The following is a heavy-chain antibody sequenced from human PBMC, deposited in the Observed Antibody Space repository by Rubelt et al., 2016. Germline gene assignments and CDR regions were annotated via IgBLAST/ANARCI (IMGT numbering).Heavy chain of an antibody. V-gene: IGHV4-34*01. J-gene: IGHJ4*02. CDR1: GGSFSGYY. CDR3: ARGPNVTTVTSFDY. D-gene: IGHD4-17*01. CDR2: INHSGST. Sequence: QVQLQQWGAGLLKPSETLSLTCAVYGGSFSGYYWSWIRQPPGKGLEWIGEINHSGSTNYNPSLKGRFTVSVDTSKDQFSLKLISVTAADTAVYYCARGPNVTTVTSFDYWGQGTLVTVSS.